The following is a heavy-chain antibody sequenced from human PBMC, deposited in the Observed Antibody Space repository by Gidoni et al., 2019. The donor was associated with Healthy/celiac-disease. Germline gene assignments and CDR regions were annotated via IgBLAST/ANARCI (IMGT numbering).Heavy chain of an antibody. CDR2: INHSGST. CDR1: GGSFSGYY. V-gene: IGHV4-34*01. J-gene: IGHJ4*02. CDR3: AREAGYSSGWYGQ. D-gene: IGHD6-19*01. Sequence: QVQLQQWGAGLLKPSETLYLTCPVYGGSFSGYYWSWIRQPPGKGLEWIGEINHSGSTNYNPSLKSRVTISVDTSKNQFSLKLSSVTAADTAVYYCAREAGYSSGWYGQWGQGTLVTVSS.